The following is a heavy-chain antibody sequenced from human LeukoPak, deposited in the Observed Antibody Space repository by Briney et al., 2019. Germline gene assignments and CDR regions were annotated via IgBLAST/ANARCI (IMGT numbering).Heavy chain of an antibody. Sequence: PGGSLRLSCAASGFTFSNYDMHWVRQAAGKGLEWVSAIGTAGDTYYPGSVKGRFTISREDAKNSFYLQMNSLRAGDTAVYYCARVTVTKRNYYYGMDVWGQGTTVTVSS. J-gene: IGHJ6*02. CDR1: GFTFSNYD. V-gene: IGHV3-13*04. D-gene: IGHD4-17*01. CDR2: IGTAGDT. CDR3: ARVTVTKRNYYYGMDV.